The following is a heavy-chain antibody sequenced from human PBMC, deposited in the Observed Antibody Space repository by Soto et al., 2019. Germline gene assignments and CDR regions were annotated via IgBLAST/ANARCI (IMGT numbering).Heavy chain of an antibody. J-gene: IGHJ4*02. D-gene: IGHD3-16*01. Sequence: QVQLVESGGGVVQPGRSLRLSCAASGFTFSSYAMHWVRQAPGKGLEWVAVISYDGSNKYYADSVKGRFTISRDNSKNTLHLQMNSLSAEDTAVYYCASARDGGNLLPFDHWGQGTLVTVSS. CDR1: GFTFSSYA. CDR2: ISYDGSNK. CDR3: ASARDGGNLLPFDH. V-gene: IGHV3-30-3*01.